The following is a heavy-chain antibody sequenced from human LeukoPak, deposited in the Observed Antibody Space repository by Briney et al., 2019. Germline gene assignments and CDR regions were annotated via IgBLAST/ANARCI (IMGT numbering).Heavy chain of an antibody. CDR2: MDPNSGNT. CDR1: GYTFTSYD. CDR3: ASLNLPDSSGYYDD. Sequence: ASVKVSCKASGYTFTSYDINWVRQATGQGLEWMGWMDPNSGNTGYAQKFQGRVTITRNTSISTAYMELSSLRSEDTAVYYCASLNLPDSSGYYDDWGQGTLVTVSS. D-gene: IGHD3-22*01. J-gene: IGHJ4*02. V-gene: IGHV1-8*03.